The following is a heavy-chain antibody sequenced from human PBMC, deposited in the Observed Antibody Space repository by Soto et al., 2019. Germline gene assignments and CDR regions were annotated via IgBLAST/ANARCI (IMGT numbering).Heavy chain of an antibody. CDR2: NKTDGIST. J-gene: IGHJ5*02. V-gene: IGHV3-74*01. CDR1: GFNFSSYW. CDR3: TREKFDP. Sequence: GGSLRLSCAASGFNFSSYWMHWVRQAPGKGLVWVSRNKTDGISTIYADSVKGRFSISRDNAKNMLYLQMNSLRPEDTAVYYCTREKFDPWGQGTLVTVSS.